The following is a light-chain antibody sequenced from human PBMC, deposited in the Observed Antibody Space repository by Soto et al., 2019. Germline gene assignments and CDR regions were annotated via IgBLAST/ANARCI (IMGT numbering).Light chain of an antibody. V-gene: IGLV2-14*01. J-gene: IGLJ1*01. CDR2: SVS. CDR1: SSDVGGHNF. Sequence: QSVLTQPASVSGSPGQSITISCTGTSSDVGGHNFVSWYQHHPGKAPKLMIFSVSNRPPGVSNRCSGSKSGNTASLTISGLQAEDEADYYCISYTTSSPYVFGSGTKLTVL. CDR3: ISYTTSSPYV.